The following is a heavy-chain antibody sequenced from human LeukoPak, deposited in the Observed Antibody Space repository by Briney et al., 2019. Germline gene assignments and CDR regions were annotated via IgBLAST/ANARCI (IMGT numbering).Heavy chain of an antibody. V-gene: IGHV3-11*04. CDR1: GFTFSDYY. J-gene: IGHJ4*02. Sequence: GGSLRLSCAASGFTFSDYYMSWIRQAPGKGLECVSYISSSGSTIYYTDSVKGRFTISRDNAKNSLYLQMNSLRAEDTAVYFCARDSAPSIASRPCPDYWGQGTLVTVSS. CDR3: ARDSAPSIASRPCPDY. D-gene: IGHD6-6*01. CDR2: ISSSGSTI.